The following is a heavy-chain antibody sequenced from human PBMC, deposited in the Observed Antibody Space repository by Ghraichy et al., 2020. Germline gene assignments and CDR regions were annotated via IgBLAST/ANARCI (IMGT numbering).Heavy chain of an antibody. CDR2: IKQDGSEK. J-gene: IGHJ6*02. V-gene: IGHV3-7*04. D-gene: IGHD3-3*01. CDR1: GFTFSSNW. CDR3: ARVTYYDFWSGHYAGYQYGMDV. Sequence: GGSLRLSCAPSGFTFSSNWMSWVRQAPGKGLEWVANIKQDGSEKYYVDSVKGRFTISRDNAKNSLYLQMNSLRAEDTAVYYCARVTYYDFWSGHYAGYQYGMDVWGQGTTVTVSS.